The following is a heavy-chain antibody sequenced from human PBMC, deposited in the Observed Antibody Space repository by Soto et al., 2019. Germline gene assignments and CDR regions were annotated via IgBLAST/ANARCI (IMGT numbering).Heavy chain of an antibody. CDR2: IGPSGNT. CDR3: AKLIHNSYYNVMDV. Sequence: EVQLLESGGDLVQPGGSLRLVCAASGFTFSNSGMRWVRQAPGQGLEWVSSIGPSGNTYYSDAVKGRFTISRDISKNTLFLQMDSLRAEDTATYYCAKLIHNSYYNVMDVWGQGNTVTVSS. CDR1: GFTFSNSG. J-gene: IGHJ6*02. D-gene: IGHD5-18*01. V-gene: IGHV3-23*01.